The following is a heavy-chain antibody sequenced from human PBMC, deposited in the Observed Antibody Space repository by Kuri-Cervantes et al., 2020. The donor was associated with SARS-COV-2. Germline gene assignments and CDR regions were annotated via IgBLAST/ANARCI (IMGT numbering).Heavy chain of an antibody. Sequence: SQTLSLTCAVYGGSFSGYYWSWIRQPPGKGLEWIGEINHSGSTNYNPSLKSRVTISVDTSKNQFSLKLSSVTAADTAVYYCARQFTVEGEAAAGKIDYWGQGTLVTVSS. D-gene: IGHD6-13*01. CDR3: ARQFTVEGEAAAGKIDY. CDR1: GGSFSGYY. J-gene: IGHJ4*02. CDR2: INHSGST. V-gene: IGHV4-34*01.